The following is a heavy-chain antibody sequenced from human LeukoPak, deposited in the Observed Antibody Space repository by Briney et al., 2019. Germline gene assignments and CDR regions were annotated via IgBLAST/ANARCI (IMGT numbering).Heavy chain of an antibody. CDR2: ISYSGST. D-gene: IGHD2-21*02. V-gene: IGHV4-34*01. J-gene: IGHJ5*02. CDR1: GGSFSDFY. Sequence: SETLSLTCAVYGGSFSDFYWSWIRQPPGKGLEWIGTISYSGSTYHNPSLKSRVTIPVDTSKNQFSLKLSSVTAADTAVYYCASGGLAYCGGDCYPHWLDPWGQGTLVTVSS. CDR3: ASGGLAYCGGDCYPHWLDP.